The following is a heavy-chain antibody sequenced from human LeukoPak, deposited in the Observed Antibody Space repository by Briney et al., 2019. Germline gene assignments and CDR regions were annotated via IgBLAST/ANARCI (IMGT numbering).Heavy chain of an antibody. V-gene: IGHV3-15*01. CDR1: GFTFNYAW. CDR2: TISEIDGGTT. CDR3: TTDEDWNYARKDV. J-gene: IGHJ6*02. D-gene: IGHD1-7*01. Sequence: GSLRLSCAASGFTFNYAWMSWVRQVPGKGLEWVGQTISEIDGGTTDYAAPVKGRFTISRDDSKSTLYLQMNSLKIEDTAVYYCTTDEDWNYARKDVWGQGATVIVSS.